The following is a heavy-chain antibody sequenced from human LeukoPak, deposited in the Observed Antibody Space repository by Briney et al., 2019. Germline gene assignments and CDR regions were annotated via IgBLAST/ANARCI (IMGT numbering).Heavy chain of an antibody. CDR2: MNPNSGNT. D-gene: IGHD6-19*01. J-gene: IGHJ5*02. CDR3: ARRAIRSGWYNWFDP. Sequence: ASVKVSCKASGYTFTGPYIHWMRQAPGQGLEWMGWMNPNSGNTGYAQKFQGRVTMTRNTSISTAYMELSSLRSEDTAVYYCARRAIRSGWYNWFDPWGQGTLVTVSS. V-gene: IGHV1-8*02. CDR1: GYTFTGPY.